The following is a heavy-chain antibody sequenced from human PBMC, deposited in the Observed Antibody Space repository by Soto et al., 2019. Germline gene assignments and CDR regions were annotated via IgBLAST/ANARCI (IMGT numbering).Heavy chain of an antibody. CDR1: GGPISSYY. J-gene: IGHJ4*02. CDR3: ARSTLGLRYFVGPFDY. CDR2: IYYSGST. D-gene: IGHD3-9*01. V-gene: IGHV4-59*01. Sequence: SETLSLTCTVSGGPISSYYWSWIRQPPGKGLEWIGYIYYSGSTNYNPSLKSRVTISVDTSKNQFSLKLSSVTAADTAVYYCARSTLGLRYFVGPFDYWGQGTLVTVSS.